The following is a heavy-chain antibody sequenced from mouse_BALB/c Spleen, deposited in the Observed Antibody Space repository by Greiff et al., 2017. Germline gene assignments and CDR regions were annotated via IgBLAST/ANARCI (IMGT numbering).Heavy chain of an antibody. CDR3: APIYDGYYGTDYYAMDY. D-gene: IGHD2-3*01. CDR2: IYPGSGST. CDR1: GYTFTSYW. V-gene: IGHV1S22*01. J-gene: IGHJ4*01. Sequence: LQQPGSELVRPGASVKLSCKASGYTFTSYWMHWVKQRPGQGLEWIGNIYPGSGSTNYDEKFKSKATLTVDTSSSTAYLQLSSLTSEDTAVYYCAPIYDGYYGTDYYAMDYWGQGTSVTVSS.